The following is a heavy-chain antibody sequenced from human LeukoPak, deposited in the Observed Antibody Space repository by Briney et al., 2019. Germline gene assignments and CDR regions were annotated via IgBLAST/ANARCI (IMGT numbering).Heavy chain of an antibody. CDR2: ISYDGSNK. D-gene: IGHD4-23*01. V-gene: IGHV3-30-3*01. Sequence: GGSLRLSSAASGFTFPTLAMCWVRQAPGKGLEWVAVISYDGSNKYYADSVKGRFTISRDNSKNTLYLQMNSLRAEDTAVYYCARAGYGGISNWFDPWGQGTLVTVSS. CDR1: GFTFPTLA. CDR3: ARAGYGGISNWFDP. J-gene: IGHJ5*02.